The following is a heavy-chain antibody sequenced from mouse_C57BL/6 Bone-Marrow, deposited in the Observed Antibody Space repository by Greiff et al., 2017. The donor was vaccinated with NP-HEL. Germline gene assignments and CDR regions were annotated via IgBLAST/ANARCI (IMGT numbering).Heavy chain of an antibody. V-gene: IGHV1-54*01. CDR1: GYAFTNYL. Sequence: VQLQQSGAELVRPGTSVKVSCKASGYAFTNYLIEWVKQRPGQGLEWIGEIYPRSGNTYYNEKFKGKATLTADKSSSTAYMELRSLTSEDSAVYFCARPLYYYGSSYPFAYWGQGTLVTVSA. CDR2: IYPRSGNT. D-gene: IGHD1-1*01. J-gene: IGHJ3*01. CDR3: ARPLYYYGSSYPFAY.